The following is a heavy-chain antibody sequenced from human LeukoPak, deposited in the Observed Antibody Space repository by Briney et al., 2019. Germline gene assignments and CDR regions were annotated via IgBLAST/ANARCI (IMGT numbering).Heavy chain of an antibody. Sequence: PGGSLRLSCAASGFTFSSYSMNWVRQAPGKGLEWVSYISSSSSTIYYADSVKGRFTISRDNAKDSLYLQMNSLRAEDTAVYYCARPPYAKWELLSFDYWGQGTLVTVSS. J-gene: IGHJ4*02. D-gene: IGHD1-26*01. CDR1: GFTFSSYS. CDR2: ISSSSSTI. CDR3: ARPPYAKWELLSFDY. V-gene: IGHV3-48*01.